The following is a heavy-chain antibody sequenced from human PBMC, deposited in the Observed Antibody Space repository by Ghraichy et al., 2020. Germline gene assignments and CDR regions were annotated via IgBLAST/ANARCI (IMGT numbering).Heavy chain of an antibody. J-gene: IGHJ6*02. Sequence: GGSLRLSCAASGFTVSSNYMSWVRQAPGKGLEWVSVIYSGGSTYYADSVKGRFTISRDNSKNTLYLQMNSLRAEDTAVYYCARDGDYYYGMDVWGQGTTVTVSS. CDR1: GFTVSSNY. CDR2: IYSGGST. CDR3: ARDGDYYYGMDV. D-gene: IGHD3-3*01. V-gene: IGHV3-53*01.